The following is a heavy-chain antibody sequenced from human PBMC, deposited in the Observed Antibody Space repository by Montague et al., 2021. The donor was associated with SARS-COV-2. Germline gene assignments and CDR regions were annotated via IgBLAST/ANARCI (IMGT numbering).Heavy chain of an antibody. CDR3: ARHSGGSEVSGLDY. J-gene: IGHJ4*02. CDR1: IRSSTYY. CDR2: IYPGGKM. V-gene: IGHV4-39*01. D-gene: IGHD3-10*01. Sequence: SETPSLTCTVSIRSSTYYWAWIRQPPGKGLEWIGSIYPGGKMFYNSSLKSRVTMSIDTSENQFSLNLNSVTAADTAVYYCARHSGGSEVSGLDYWGQGTLVTVSS.